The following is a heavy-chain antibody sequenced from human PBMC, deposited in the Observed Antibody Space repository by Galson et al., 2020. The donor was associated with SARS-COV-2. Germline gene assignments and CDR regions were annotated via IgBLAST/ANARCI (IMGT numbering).Heavy chain of an antibody. J-gene: IGHJ4*02. CDR3: ARQYGGGRCYLDF. V-gene: IGHV4-39*01. CDR1: GDSISSVYYW. CDR2: ISHSGTT. D-gene: IGHD2-21*01. Sequence: SETLSLTCTVSGDSISSVYYWWGWIRQPPGNGLEWIGIISHSGTTYHDPSPKSRFPIFVATSNDQFSLRVSSVTAGDTAVYYCARQYGGGRCYLDFWGQGILVTVSS.